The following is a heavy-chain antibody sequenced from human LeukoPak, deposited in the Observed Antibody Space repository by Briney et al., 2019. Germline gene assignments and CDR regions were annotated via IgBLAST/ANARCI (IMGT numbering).Heavy chain of an antibody. CDR1: GFTFSSYA. CDR2: ISGSGGST. J-gene: IGHJ4*02. CDR3: SGDSYGPDYYDSSGYSY. D-gene: IGHD3-22*01. Sequence: GGSLRLSCAASGFTFSSYAMSWVRQAPGEGLEWVSAISGSGGSTYYADSVKGRFTISRDNSKNTLYLQMNSLRAEDTAVYYCSGDSYGPDYYDSSGYSYWGQGTLVTVSS. V-gene: IGHV3-23*01.